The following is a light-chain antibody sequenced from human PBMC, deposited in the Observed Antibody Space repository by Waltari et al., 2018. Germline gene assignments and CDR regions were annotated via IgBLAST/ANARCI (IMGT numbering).Light chain of an antibody. J-gene: IGKJ5*01. CDR2: DTS. Sequence: EIVLTQSPATLSLSPGERATLSCRASQSVSGYLAWYQQKAGQAPRLLIYDTSNRATGIPARFSGSGSGTDLTLTISSLEPEDFAVYYCQQRSDWPPAFGQGTRLDIK. CDR3: QQRSDWPPA. V-gene: IGKV3-11*01. CDR1: QSVSGY.